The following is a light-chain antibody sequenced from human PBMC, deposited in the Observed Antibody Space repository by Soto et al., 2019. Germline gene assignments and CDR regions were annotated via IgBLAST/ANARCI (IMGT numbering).Light chain of an antibody. CDR1: SRDIGSHNS. V-gene: IGLV2-18*02. J-gene: IGLJ1*01. CDR3: SSYISSATSHV. Sequence: QSALTQPPSVSGSPGQSVTISCSGSSRDIGSHNSVSWYKQAPGTPPKLIISDVSGRPSGVPDRLSESKSGTSASLTISGXXPEDEGDYYCSSYISSATSHVFGTGTKVTVL. CDR2: DVS.